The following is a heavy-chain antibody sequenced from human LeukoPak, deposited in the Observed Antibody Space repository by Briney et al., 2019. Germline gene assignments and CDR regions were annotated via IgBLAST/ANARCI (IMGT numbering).Heavy chain of an antibody. CDR3: AREIVVVVAATRWFDP. CDR1: GGSISSYY. J-gene: IGHJ5*02. CDR2: IYYSGST. Sequence: SETLSLTCTVSGGSISSYYWSWIRQLPGKGLEWIGYIYYSGSTNYNPSLKSRVTISVDTSKNQFSLKLSSVTAADTAVYYCAREIVVVVAATRWFDPWGQGTLVTVSS. V-gene: IGHV4-59*01. D-gene: IGHD2-15*01.